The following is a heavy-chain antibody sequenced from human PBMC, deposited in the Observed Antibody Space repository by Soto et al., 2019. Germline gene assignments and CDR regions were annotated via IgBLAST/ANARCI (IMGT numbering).Heavy chain of an antibody. D-gene: IGHD6-13*01. J-gene: IGHJ6*02. CDR2: TYYRSKWYN. CDR1: GDSVSSNSAA. CDR3: ARGSSSWNYYYYYGMDV. V-gene: IGHV6-1*01. Sequence: PSQTLSLTCAISGDSVSSNSAAWNWIRQSPSRGLEWLGRTYYRSKWYNDYAVSVKSRITINPDTSKNQFSLQLSSVTPEDTAVYYCARGSSSWNYYYYYGMDVWGQGTTVTVSS.